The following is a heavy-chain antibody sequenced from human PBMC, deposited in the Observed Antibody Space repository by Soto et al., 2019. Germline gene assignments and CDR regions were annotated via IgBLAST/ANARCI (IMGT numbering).Heavy chain of an antibody. Sequence: PSETLSLTCTVSGVSISSGDYYWSWIRQPPGKGLEWIGYIYHTGTTYYNMSLKSRVTISVDRSKNQFSLKLSSVTAADTAVYYCARGINYYDSSGDSWFDPWGQGTLVTVSS. V-gene: IGHV4-30-2*01. D-gene: IGHD3-22*01. CDR1: GVSISSGDYY. CDR3: ARGINYYDSSGDSWFDP. CDR2: IYHTGTT. J-gene: IGHJ5*02.